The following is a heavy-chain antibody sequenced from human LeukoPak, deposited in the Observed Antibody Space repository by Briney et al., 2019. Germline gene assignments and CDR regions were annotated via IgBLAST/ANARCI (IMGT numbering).Heavy chain of an antibody. CDR2: IYTSGST. CDR3: TRLLQTGVSGYYFDL. CDR1: GDSISSYY. J-gene: IGHJ2*01. D-gene: IGHD5-12*01. Sequence: SETLSLTYTVSGDSISSYYWSWIRQPAGKGLEWIGRIYTSGSTNYNPSLKSRVTMSVDTSKNQFSLTLNSVTAADTAVYYCTRLLQTGVSGYYFDLWGRGTLVTVSA. V-gene: IGHV4-4*07.